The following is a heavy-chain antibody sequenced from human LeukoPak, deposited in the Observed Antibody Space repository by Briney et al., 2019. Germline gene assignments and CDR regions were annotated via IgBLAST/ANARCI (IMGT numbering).Heavy chain of an antibody. CDR1: GFTFSSYA. V-gene: IGHV3-23*01. CDR3: AKAASSSWPSYYYGMDV. J-gene: IGHJ6*02. CDR2: ISASGGNT. Sequence: QAGGSLRLSCAASGFTFSSYAMNWVRQAPGKGLEWVSAISASGGNTYYADSVKGRFTISRDNSKNTLYLQMNSLRAEDTAVYYCAKAASSSWPSYYYGMDVWGQGTTVTVSS. D-gene: IGHD6-13*01.